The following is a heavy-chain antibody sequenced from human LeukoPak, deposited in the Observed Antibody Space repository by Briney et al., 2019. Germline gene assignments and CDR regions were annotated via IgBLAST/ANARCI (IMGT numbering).Heavy chain of an antibody. V-gene: IGHV1-18*01. D-gene: IGHD2-15*01. CDR3: ATVYAPGSANWFDP. CDR1: GYTFTSYG. J-gene: IGHJ5*02. Sequence: ASVKVSCKASGYTFTSYGISWVRQAPGQGLEWMGWISAYNGNTNYAQKLQGRVTMTTDTSTSTAYMELSSLRSEDTAVYYCATVYAPGSANWFDPWGQGTLVTVSS. CDR2: ISAYNGNT.